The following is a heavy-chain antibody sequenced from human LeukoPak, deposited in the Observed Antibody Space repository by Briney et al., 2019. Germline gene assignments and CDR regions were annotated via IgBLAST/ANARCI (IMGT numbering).Heavy chain of an antibody. CDR3: ARDELGSSCHDY. CDR1: GFTFSSYW. V-gene: IGHV3-21*01. CDR2: ISSSSSYI. Sequence: GGSLRLSCVASGFTFSSYWMHWVRQAPGKGLEWVSSISSSSSYIYYADSVKGRFTISRDNAKNSLYLQMNSLRAEDTAVYYCARDELGSSCHDYWGQGTLVTVSS. J-gene: IGHJ4*02. D-gene: IGHD6-13*01.